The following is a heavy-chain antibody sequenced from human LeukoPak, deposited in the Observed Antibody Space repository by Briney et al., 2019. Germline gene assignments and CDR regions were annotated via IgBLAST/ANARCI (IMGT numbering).Heavy chain of an antibody. CDR2: IYHSGGT. J-gene: IGHJ4*02. D-gene: IGHD3-16*01. V-gene: IGHV4-59*08. CDR1: GGSISGYY. Sequence: PSETLSLTCNVSGGSISGYYWSWIRQPPGKGLEWIGYIYHSGGTDYNPSLKSRVTISVDTSKNQFFLRLSSVTAADTAVYYCARHSWGGYYHDYWGQGTLVTVSS. CDR3: ARHSWGGYYHDY.